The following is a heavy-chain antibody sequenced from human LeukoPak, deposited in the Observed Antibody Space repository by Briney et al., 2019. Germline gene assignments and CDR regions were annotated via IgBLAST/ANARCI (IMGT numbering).Heavy chain of an antibody. J-gene: IGHJ4*02. CDR3: ARETIVGAFYFDF. CDR2: IIPIFGIA. D-gene: IGHD1-26*01. Sequence: SVKVSCKASGGTFSSYAISWVRQAPGQGLEWMGRIIPIFGIANYAQKFQGRVTITADKSTSTAYMELSSLRSEDTAVYYCARETIVGAFYFDFWGQGTLVTVSS. CDR1: GGTFSSYA. V-gene: IGHV1-69*04.